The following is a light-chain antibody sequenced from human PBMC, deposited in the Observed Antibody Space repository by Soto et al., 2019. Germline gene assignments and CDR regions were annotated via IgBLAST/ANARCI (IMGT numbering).Light chain of an antibody. CDR1: QSVGSN. J-gene: IGKJ2*01. V-gene: IGKV3-15*01. CDR3: QQYKIWPPNT. CDR2: GAS. Sequence: IVMTQSPATLSVSPGERATLSCGASQSVGSNLAWYQQKPGQAPRLLIYGASTRATGIPARFSCNGSGTEFTLTISSLRSEDFAVYYCQQYKIWPPNTFGQGTKLDI.